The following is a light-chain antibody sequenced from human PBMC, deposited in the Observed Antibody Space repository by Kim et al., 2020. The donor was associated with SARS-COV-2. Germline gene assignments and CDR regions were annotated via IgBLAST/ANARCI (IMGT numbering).Light chain of an antibody. CDR2: GAS. Sequence: PGERATLSCRASQSVSSNLACYQQKPGQTPRLLIYGASTRATGIPARFSGSGSGTEFTLTISSLQSEDFAVYYCQQYNNWPPRVTFGQGTRLEIK. CDR3: QQYNNWPPRVT. J-gene: IGKJ5*01. CDR1: QSVSSN. V-gene: IGKV3-15*01.